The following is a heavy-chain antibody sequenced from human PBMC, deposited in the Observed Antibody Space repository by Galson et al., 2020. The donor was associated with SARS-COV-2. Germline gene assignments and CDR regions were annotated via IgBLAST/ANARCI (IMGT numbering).Heavy chain of an antibody. CDR1: GFTFSSYS. Sequence: NSGGSLRLSCAASGFTFSSYSMNWVRQAPGKGLEWVSSISSSSSYIYYADSVKGRFTISRDNAKNSLYLQMNSLRAEDTAVYYCARDRSHGSGRNFDLWGRGTLVTVSS. D-gene: IGHD3-10*01. CDR2: ISSSSSYI. V-gene: IGHV3-21*01. J-gene: IGHJ2*01. CDR3: ARDRSHGSGRNFDL.